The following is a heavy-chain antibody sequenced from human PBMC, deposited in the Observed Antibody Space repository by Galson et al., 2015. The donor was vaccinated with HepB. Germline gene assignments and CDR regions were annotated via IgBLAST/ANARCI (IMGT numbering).Heavy chain of an antibody. CDR2: VSTGGGNI. D-gene: IGHD3-16*01. V-gene: IGHV3-23*01. CDR1: GFTLSSYA. Sequence: SLRLSCAASGFTLSSYAMSWVRQAPGKGLEWVSSVSTGGGNIFYADSAKGRFTISRDNSKNTLYLQMNSLRTEDTAVYYCARERRTTGYDDVSSSYGPVDYWGQGSVVTGSA. CDR3: ARERRTTGYDDVSSSYGPVDY. J-gene: IGHJ4*02.